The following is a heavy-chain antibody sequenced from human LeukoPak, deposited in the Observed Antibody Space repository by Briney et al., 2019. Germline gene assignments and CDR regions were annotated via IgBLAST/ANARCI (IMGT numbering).Heavy chain of an antibody. Sequence: GGSLRLSCAASGLTFSSYSMNWVRQAPGKGLEWVSYISSSSSTIYYADSVKGRFTISRDNAKNSLYLQMNSLRDEDTAVYYCAGSIMRSFNIWGQGTMVTVSS. V-gene: IGHV3-48*02. CDR1: GLTFSSYS. CDR2: ISSSSSTI. CDR3: AGSIMRSFNI. D-gene: IGHD1-14*01. J-gene: IGHJ3*02.